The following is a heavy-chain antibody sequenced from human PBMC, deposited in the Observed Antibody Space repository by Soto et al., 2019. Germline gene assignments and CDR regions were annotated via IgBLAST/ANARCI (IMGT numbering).Heavy chain of an antibody. CDR3: ARTSYYYDTSGYYYFDY. CDR1: AGSVNSGSFY. D-gene: IGHD3-22*01. CDR2: IYYSGST. J-gene: IGHJ4*02. Sequence: SETLSLTCTVSAGSVNSGSFYWSWIRQPPRKGLEWIGYIYYSGSTNYNPSLKSRVTISVDTSKNQFSLKLSSVTAADTAVYYCARTSYYYDTSGYYYFDYWGQGTLVTVSS. V-gene: IGHV4-61*01.